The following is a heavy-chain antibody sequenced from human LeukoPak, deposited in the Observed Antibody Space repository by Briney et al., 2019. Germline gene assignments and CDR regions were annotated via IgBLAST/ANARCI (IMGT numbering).Heavy chain of an antibody. CDR2: IYYSGTT. D-gene: IGHD3-3*01. CDR3: ARQGFWSGYYTLDY. V-gene: IGHV4-59*08. J-gene: IGHJ4*02. CDR1: GVSITSDY. Sequence: SETLSLTRTVSGVSITSDYWTWIRQPPGNKLEWIGFIYYSGTTNYNPSLKSRVTMSVDTSKNQFSLKLSSVTPADTAVYYCARQGFWSGYYTLDYWGQGTLVTVSS.